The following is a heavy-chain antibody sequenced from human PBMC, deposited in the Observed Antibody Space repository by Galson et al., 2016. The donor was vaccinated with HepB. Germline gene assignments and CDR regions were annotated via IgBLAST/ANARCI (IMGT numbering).Heavy chain of an antibody. V-gene: IGHV3-48*03. Sequence: PLRLSCAASGFTFSSYEMKRVGQAPGKGLEWVSYIRSSRCTICYSDSAKGRFTISRDNAKNSLYLQMNSLRAEDTAVYYCATGRVVSYSSAPGDYFDYWGQGTLVTVSS. CDR2: IRSSRCTI. J-gene: IGHJ4*02. D-gene: IGHD5-18*01. CDR3: ATGRVVSYSSAPGDYFDY. CDR1: GFTFSSYE.